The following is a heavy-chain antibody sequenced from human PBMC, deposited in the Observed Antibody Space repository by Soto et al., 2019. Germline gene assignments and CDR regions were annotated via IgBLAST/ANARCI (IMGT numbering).Heavy chain of an antibody. Sequence: PXENLTPTMPPTCPVSEFPLSTNEVGVSWIRQPPEKALEWLAIIYSNDAKNYSPPLKSRLTITNVTSKNQVVLTMTNRDTVDTATYYCAHRPPRYSYETSFYYYLGGYFDSWGQRALVTVSS. V-gene: IGHV2-5*01. CDR3: AHRPPRYSYETSFYYYLGGYFDS. CDR1: EFPLSTNEVG. D-gene: IGHD3-22*01. J-gene: IGHJ4*02. CDR2: IYSNDAK.